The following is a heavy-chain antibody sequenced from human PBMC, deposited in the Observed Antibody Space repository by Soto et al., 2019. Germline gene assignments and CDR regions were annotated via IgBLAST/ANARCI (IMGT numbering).Heavy chain of an antibody. CDR3: TRRYSSGLDY. CDR1: GFTFSGSA. D-gene: IGHD6-19*01. Sequence: EVQLVESGGGLVQPGGSLKLSCVASGFTFSGSAMHWVRQASGKGLEWVGRIRSKANSYATAYAASVKGRFTISRDDSKNTAYLQMNSLKTEDTAVYYCTRRYSSGLDYWGQGTLVTVSS. V-gene: IGHV3-73*01. CDR2: IRSKANSYAT. J-gene: IGHJ4*02.